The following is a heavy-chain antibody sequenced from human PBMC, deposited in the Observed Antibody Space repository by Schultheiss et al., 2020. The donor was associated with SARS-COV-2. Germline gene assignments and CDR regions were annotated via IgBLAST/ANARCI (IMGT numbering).Heavy chain of an antibody. J-gene: IGHJ5*02. CDR2: IYTSGST. D-gene: IGHD6-13*01. V-gene: IGHV4-59*10. CDR1: GGSFSSYY. Sequence: SETLSLTCAVYGGSFSSYYWSWIRQPAAKGLEWIGRIYTSGSTNYNPSLKSRVTISVDTSKNQFSLKLSSVTAADTAVYYCARVAIAAAGTWSWFDPWGQGTLVTVSS. CDR3: ARVAIAAAGTWSWFDP.